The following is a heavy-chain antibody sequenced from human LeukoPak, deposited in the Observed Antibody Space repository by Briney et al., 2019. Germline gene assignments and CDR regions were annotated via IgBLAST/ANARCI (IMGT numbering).Heavy chain of an antibody. CDR3: ARDHGCSSTSCYRAFDI. Sequence: SETLSLTCTVSGGSISSGGYYWSWIRQHPGKGLEWIGYIYYSGSTYYNPSLKSRVTTSVDTSKNQFSLKLSSVTAADTAVYYCARDHGCSSTSCYRAFDIWGRGTMVTVSS. J-gene: IGHJ3*02. D-gene: IGHD2-2*01. CDR1: GGSISSGGYY. V-gene: IGHV4-31*03. CDR2: IYYSGST.